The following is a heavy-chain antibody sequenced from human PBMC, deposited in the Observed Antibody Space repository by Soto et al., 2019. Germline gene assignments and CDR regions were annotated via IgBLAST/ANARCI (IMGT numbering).Heavy chain of an antibody. CDR2: ISSSSSTI. D-gene: IGHD2-15*01. CDR3: ARDQRLKLLRPVWGMDV. Sequence: GGSLRLSCAASGFTFSSYSMNWVRQAPGKGLEWVSYISSSSSTIYYADSVKDRFTISRDNAKNSLYLQMNSLRDEDTAVYYCARDQRLKLLRPVWGMDVWGQGTTVTVSS. V-gene: IGHV3-48*02. J-gene: IGHJ6*02. CDR1: GFTFSSYS.